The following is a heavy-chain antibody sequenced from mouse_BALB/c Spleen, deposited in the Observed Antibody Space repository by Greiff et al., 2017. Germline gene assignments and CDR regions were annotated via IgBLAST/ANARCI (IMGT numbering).Heavy chain of an antibody. Sequence: VQLQQPGAELVKPGASVKLSCKASGYTFTSYWMHWVKQRPGQGLEWIGEIDPSDSYTNYNQKFKGKATLTVDKSSSTAYMQLSSLTSEDSAVYYCARRGPYDSWGQGTLVTVSA. J-gene: IGHJ3*01. V-gene: IGHV1-69*02. D-gene: IGHD2-4*01. CDR3: ARRGPYDS. CDR1: GYTFTSYW. CDR2: IDPSDSYT.